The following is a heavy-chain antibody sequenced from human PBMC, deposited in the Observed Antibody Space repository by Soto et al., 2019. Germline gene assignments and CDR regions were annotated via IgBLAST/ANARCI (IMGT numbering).Heavy chain of an antibody. CDR2: TYYSGST. D-gene: IGHD1-26*01. V-gene: IGHV4-30-4*01. CDR1: GGSISSGDYY. Sequence: ASETLSHTSTVSGGSISSGDYYWSWIRQPPGKGLEWIGYTYYSGSTYYNPSLKSRVTISVDTSKNQFSLKLSSVTAADTAVYYWSRDRRIGATTSYFDDMHVLGQGTT. J-gene: IGHJ6*01. CDR3: SRDRRIGATTSYFDDMHV.